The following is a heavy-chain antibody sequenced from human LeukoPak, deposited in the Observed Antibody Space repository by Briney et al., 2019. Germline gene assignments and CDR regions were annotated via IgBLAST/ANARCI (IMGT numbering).Heavy chain of an antibody. D-gene: IGHD3-3*01. CDR1: GFTFSSYS. V-gene: IGHV3-23*01. Sequence: GGSLRLSCAASGFTFSSYSMNWVRQAPGKGLEWVSAISGSGGSTYYADSVKGRFTISRDNSKNTLYLQMNSLRAEDTAVYYCAKWMYYDFWSGYTEYYYYGMDVWGQGTTVTVSS. CDR2: ISGSGGST. CDR3: AKWMYYDFWSGYTEYYYYGMDV. J-gene: IGHJ6*02.